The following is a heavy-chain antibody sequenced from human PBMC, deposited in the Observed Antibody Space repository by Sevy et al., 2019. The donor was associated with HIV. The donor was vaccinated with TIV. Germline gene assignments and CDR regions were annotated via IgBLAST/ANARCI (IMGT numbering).Heavy chain of an antibody. CDR3: AGGRYDSSGSFDAFDI. V-gene: IGHV3-23*01. Sequence: GGSLRLSCAASGFTFSSYAMTWVRQAPGKGLEWVSSIGGSGRYTYYADSVKGRFTISRDKSKNTLYLQMHSLRAEDTAVYYCAGGRYDSSGSFDAFDIWGQGTMVTVSS. CDR2: IGGSGRYT. D-gene: IGHD3-22*01. CDR1: GFTFSSYA. J-gene: IGHJ3*02.